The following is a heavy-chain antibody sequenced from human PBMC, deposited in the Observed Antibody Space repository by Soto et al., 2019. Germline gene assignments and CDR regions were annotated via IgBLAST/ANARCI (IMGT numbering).Heavy chain of an antibody. CDR3: AKGSTDICAYYFYCMDV. D-gene: IGHD2-15*01. CDR1: GFTFSNYA. V-gene: IGHV3-23*01. J-gene: IGHJ6*02. Sequence: PGGSLRLSCVASGFTFSNYAMRWVRQPPGKGLDWVSVISCSGAITYSADSVKGRFTISRDNAKNILYLQMNSLRADDTALYYCAKGSTDICAYYFYCMDVWGQGTAVTVSS. CDR2: ISCSGAIT.